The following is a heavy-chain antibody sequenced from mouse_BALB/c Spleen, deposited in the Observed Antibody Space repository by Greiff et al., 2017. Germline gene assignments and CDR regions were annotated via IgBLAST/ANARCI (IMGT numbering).Heavy chain of an antibody. J-gene: IGHJ1*01. D-gene: IGHD2-1*01. V-gene: IGHV1-55*01. CDR3: AKTSYGNYWYFDV. Sequence: QVQLQQPGAELVKPGTSVKLSCKASGYNFTSYWINWVKLRPGQGLEWIGDIYPGSGSTNYNEKFKSKATLTVDTSSSTAYMQLSSLASEDSALYYCAKTSYGNYWYFDVWGAGTTVTVSS. CDR2: IYPGSGST. CDR1: GYNFTSYW.